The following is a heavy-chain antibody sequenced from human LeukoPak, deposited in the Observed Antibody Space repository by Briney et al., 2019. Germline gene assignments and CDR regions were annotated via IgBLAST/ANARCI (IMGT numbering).Heavy chain of an antibody. CDR1: GYTFTGYY. D-gene: IGHD5-12*01. V-gene: IGHV1-2*02. Sequence: ASVKVSCKASGYTFTGYYMHWVRQAPGQGLEWMGWINPNSGGTNYAQKFQGRVTMTRDTSISTAYMELSRLRSDDTAVYYCARGSGYDWDRMDYYYYMDVWGKGTTVTVSS. CDR2: INPNSGGT. CDR3: ARGSGYDWDRMDYYYYMDV. J-gene: IGHJ6*03.